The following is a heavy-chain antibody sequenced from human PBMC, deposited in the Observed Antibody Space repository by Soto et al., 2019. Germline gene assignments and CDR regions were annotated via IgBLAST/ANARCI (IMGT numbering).Heavy chain of an antibody. CDR2: ISCDGGST. J-gene: IGHJ3*02. Sequence: GGSLRLSCAASGFIFSSYAMSWVRQAPGKGLEWVAVISCDGGSTYYADSVKGRFTLSRDNSKNTLYLQMNNLRAEDTALYYCARDKSSAFDSWGEGTMVTV. CDR3: ARDKSSAFDS. CDR1: GFIFSSYA. V-gene: IGHV3-30-3*01.